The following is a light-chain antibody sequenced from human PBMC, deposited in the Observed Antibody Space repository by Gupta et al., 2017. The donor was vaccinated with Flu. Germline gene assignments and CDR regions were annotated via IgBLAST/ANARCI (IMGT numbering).Light chain of an antibody. CDR1: QSIANN. J-gene: IGKJ1*01. Sequence: ASQSIANNLAWFQQRPGQAPRLLIYGASTRGTTIPARFSGSGSGTEFTLTISSLQSEDFAVYYCQQYHNWRRTSGPRTKVEVK. CDR2: GAS. V-gene: IGKV3D-15*01. CDR3: QQYHNWRRT.